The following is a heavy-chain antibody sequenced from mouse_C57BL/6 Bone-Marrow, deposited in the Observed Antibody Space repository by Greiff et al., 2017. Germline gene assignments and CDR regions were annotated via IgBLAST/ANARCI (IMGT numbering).Heavy chain of an antibody. CDR3: AYGSSSWWYFDV. D-gene: IGHD1-1*01. CDR2: IRNKANGYTT. CDR1: GFTFTDYY. J-gene: IGHJ1*03. Sequence: EVQLVESGGGLVQPGGSLSLSCAASGFTFTDYYMSWVRQPPGKALEWLGFIRNKANGYTTEYSASVKGRFTISRDNSQSILYLQMNALRAEDSATYYCAYGSSSWWYFDVWGTGTTVTVSS. V-gene: IGHV7-3*01.